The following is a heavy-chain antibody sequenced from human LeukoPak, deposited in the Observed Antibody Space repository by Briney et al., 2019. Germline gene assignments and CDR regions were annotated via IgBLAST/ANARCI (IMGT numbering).Heavy chain of an antibody. CDR3: AGAGYCSGGSCYALDY. J-gene: IGHJ4*02. CDR1: GYTLTGYY. Sequence: ASVKVSCKASGYTLTGYYMHWVRQAPGQGLEWMGWIDPNSGGTNYAQKFQGRVTLTRDTSISTAYMELSRLRSDDTAVYFCAGAGYCSGGSCYALDYWGQGTLVTVSS. CDR2: IDPNSGGT. D-gene: IGHD2-15*01. V-gene: IGHV1-2*02.